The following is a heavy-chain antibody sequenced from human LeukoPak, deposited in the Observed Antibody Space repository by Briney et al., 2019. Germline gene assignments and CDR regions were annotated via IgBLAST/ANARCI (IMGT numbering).Heavy chain of an antibody. D-gene: IGHD3-22*01. CDR3: AKDFRMIVVVNYFDY. CDR2: ISGSGDNT. CDR1: GFTFSSYA. Sequence: GGSLRLSCVASGFTFSSYAMRWVRQAPGKGLEWVSAISGSGDNTYYADSVKGRFTISRDNSKNTLYLQMNSLRAEDTAVYYCAKDFRMIVVVNYFDYWGQGTLVTVSS. J-gene: IGHJ4*02. V-gene: IGHV3-23*01.